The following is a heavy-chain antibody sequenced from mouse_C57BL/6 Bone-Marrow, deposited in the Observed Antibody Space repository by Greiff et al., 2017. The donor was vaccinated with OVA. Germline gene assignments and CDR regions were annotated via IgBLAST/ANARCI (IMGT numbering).Heavy chain of an antibody. D-gene: IGHD2-1*01. CDR3: ARGPYGNYAMDY. J-gene: IGHJ4*01. CDR1: GFSLTSYG. Sequence: QVQLKESGPGLVQPSQSLSITCTVSGFSLTSYGVHWVRQSPGKGLEWLGVIWSGGSTDYNAAFISRLSISKDNSKSQVFFKMNSLQADDTAIYYCARGPYGNYAMDYWGQGTSVTVSS. CDR2: IWSGGST. V-gene: IGHV2-2*01.